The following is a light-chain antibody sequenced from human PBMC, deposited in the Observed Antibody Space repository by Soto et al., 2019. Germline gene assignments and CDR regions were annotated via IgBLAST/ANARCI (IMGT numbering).Light chain of an antibody. J-gene: IGKJ5*01. CDR1: QYISNN. CDR2: GAS. V-gene: IGKV3-15*01. Sequence: EIAMTQSPATLSVSLGERATLSCRASQYISNNLAWYQQRPGQAPSLLIYGASTRATGVPARFSGSGSGTDFLLSISSLPSEDSAVYSCQQYNHWSSINFGQGTRLEIK. CDR3: QQYNHWSSIN.